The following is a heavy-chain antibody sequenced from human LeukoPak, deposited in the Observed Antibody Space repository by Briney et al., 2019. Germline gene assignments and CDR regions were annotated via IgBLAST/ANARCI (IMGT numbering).Heavy chain of an antibody. J-gene: IGHJ4*02. Sequence: GRSLRLSCAASGFTFSSYGMHWVRQAPGKGLEWVAVIWYDGSNKYYADSVKGRFTISRDNSKNTLYLKMNSLRAEDTAVYYCAKDGQDIVVVPAAMTYFDYWGQGTLVTVSS. CDR2: IWYDGSNK. V-gene: IGHV3-33*06. CDR3: AKDGQDIVVVPAAMTYFDY. D-gene: IGHD2-2*01. CDR1: GFTFSSYG.